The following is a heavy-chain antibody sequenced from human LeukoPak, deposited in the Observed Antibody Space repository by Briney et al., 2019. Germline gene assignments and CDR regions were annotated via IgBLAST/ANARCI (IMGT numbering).Heavy chain of an antibody. Sequence: GGSLRLSCAASGFTFSTFAMIWVRQSPGRGLEWVSSIFPSGGEIHYADSVRGRFTISRDNSKSTLSLQMNSLRAEDTAIYYCAKATGTLGNWGQGTLVTVSS. J-gene: IGHJ4*02. CDR3: AKATGTLGN. CDR2: IFPSGGEI. D-gene: IGHD1-1*01. V-gene: IGHV3-23*01. CDR1: GFTFSTFA.